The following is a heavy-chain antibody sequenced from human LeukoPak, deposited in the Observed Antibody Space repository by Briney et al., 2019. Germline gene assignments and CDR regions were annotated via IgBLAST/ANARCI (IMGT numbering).Heavy chain of an antibody. CDR2: IYYSGST. V-gene: IGHV4-31*03. J-gene: IGHJ5*02. CDR1: GGSISSGGYY. D-gene: IGHD2-2*01. CDR3: ARGVLPAPNWFDP. Sequence: SETLSLTCTVSGGSISSGGYYWSWIRQHPGKGLEWIGYIYYSGSTYYNPSLKNRVTISVDTSKNRFSLKLTSVTAADTAVYYCARGVLPAPNWFDPWGQGTLVTVSS.